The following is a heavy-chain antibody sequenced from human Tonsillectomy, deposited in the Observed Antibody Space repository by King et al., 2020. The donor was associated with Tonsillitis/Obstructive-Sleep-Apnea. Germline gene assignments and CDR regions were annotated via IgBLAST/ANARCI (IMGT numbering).Heavy chain of an antibody. Sequence: QLQESGPGLVKPSQTLSLTCTVSGGSISSGGYYWSWIRQPPGKGLEWIGYIYYSGSTYYNPSLKSRVTISVDTSKNQFSLKLSSVTAADTAVYYCASDAPLIVVVPAADYYYYYMDVWGKGTTVTVSS. CDR2: IYYSGST. J-gene: IGHJ6*03. V-gene: IGHV4-31*03. CDR3: ASDAPLIVVVPAADYYYYYMDV. D-gene: IGHD2-2*01. CDR1: GGSISSGGYY.